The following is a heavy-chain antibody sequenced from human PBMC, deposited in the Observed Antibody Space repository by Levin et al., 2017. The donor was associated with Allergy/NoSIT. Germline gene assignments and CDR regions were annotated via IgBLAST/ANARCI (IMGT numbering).Heavy chain of an antibody. CDR1: GYTFTSYY. CDR3: ARELRAAAGKGYWFDP. Sequence: VASVKVSCKASGYTFTSYYMHWVRQAPGQGLEWMGIINPSGGSTSYAQKFQGRVTMTRDTSTSTVYMELSSLRSEDTAVYYCARELRAAAGKGYWFDPWGQGTLVTVSS. CDR2: INPSGGST. D-gene: IGHD6-13*01. J-gene: IGHJ5*02. V-gene: IGHV1-46*01.